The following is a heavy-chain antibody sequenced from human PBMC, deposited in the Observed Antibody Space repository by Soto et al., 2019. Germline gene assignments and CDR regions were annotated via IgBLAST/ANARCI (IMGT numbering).Heavy chain of an antibody. CDR3: ARGIEGWYQGRYYYGMDV. CDR2: LYYSGST. V-gene: IGHV4-61*01. Sequence: QLQLQESGPGLVKPSETLSLTCTVSGGSVSSGSYYWSWIRQPPGKGLEWIGYLYYSGSTNYNPSLKSRVTISVDTSKNQFSLNLSSVTAADTAVYYCARGIEGWYQGRYYYGMDVWDHGTTVTVSS. D-gene: IGHD6-19*01. J-gene: IGHJ6*02. CDR1: GGSVSSGSYY.